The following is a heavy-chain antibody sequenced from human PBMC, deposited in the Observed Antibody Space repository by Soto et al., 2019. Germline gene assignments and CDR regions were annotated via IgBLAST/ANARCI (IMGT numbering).Heavy chain of an antibody. J-gene: IGHJ6*02. CDR3: AKSGFTIFGVVPPYYYYRMDV. Sequence: GGSLRLSCAASGFTFSSYAMSWVRQAPGKGLEWVSAISGSGGSTYYADSVKGRFTISRDNSKNTLYLQMNSLRAEDTAVYYCAKSGFTIFGVVPPYYYYRMDVWGQGTTVTVSS. CDR1: GFTFSSYA. V-gene: IGHV3-23*01. D-gene: IGHD3-3*01. CDR2: ISGSGGST.